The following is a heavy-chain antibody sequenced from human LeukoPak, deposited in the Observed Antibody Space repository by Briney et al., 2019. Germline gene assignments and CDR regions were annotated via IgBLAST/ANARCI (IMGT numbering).Heavy chain of an antibody. CDR1: GFTFSNYA. V-gene: IGHV3-23*01. CDR2: ISGSGDTT. J-gene: IGHJ4*02. D-gene: IGHD3-22*01. Sequence: PGGSLRLSCAASGFTFSNYAMTWVRQAPGKGLEWVSVISGSGDTTHYADSVKGRFTISRDNSKNTLFLQMNSLRAEDTALYYCAKVDSRGWNEILDYWGQGTLVTVSS. CDR3: AKVDSRGWNEILDY.